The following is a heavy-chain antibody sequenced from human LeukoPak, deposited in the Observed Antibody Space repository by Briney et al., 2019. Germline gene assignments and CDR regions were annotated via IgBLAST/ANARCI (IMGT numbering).Heavy chain of an antibody. CDR2: IYHSGST. D-gene: IGHD6-6*01. CDR1: GGSISSGGYS. Sequence: SETLSLTCAVSGGSISSGGYSWSWIRQPPGKGLEWIGYIYHSGSTYYNPSLKSRVTISVDRSKNQFSLKLSSVTAADTAVYYCARASIAARRINWFDPWGQGTLVTASS. J-gene: IGHJ5*02. V-gene: IGHV4-30-2*01. CDR3: ARASIAARRINWFDP.